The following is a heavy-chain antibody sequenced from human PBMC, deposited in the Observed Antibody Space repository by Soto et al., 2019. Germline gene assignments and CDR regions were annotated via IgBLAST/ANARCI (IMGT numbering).Heavy chain of an antibody. Sequence: EVQLVQSGAEVKKPGESLKISCKGSGYNFATYWIAWVRQMPGKGLEWVGIIFPDDSDARYSPSFEGQVIISVDKSISTAYLQWSSLKASDTAIYYCARQSQYYGVDVWGQGTTVTVSS. D-gene: IGHD2-8*01. CDR3: ARQSQYYGVDV. J-gene: IGHJ6*02. CDR1: GYNFATYW. CDR2: IFPDDSDA. V-gene: IGHV5-51*01.